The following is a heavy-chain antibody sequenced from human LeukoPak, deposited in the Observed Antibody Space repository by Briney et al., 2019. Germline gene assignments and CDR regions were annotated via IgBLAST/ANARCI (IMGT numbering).Heavy chain of an antibody. V-gene: IGHV3-74*01. CDR3: ARAIVGATADY. Sequence: GGSLRLSCAASGFTFSSYWMHWVRQAPGKGLVWVSRINSDGSSTSYADSVKGRFTVSRDNAKNTLYLQMNSLRAEDTAVYYCARAIVGATADYWGQGTLVTVSS. CDR2: INSDGSST. J-gene: IGHJ4*02. CDR1: GFTFSSYW. D-gene: IGHD1-26*01.